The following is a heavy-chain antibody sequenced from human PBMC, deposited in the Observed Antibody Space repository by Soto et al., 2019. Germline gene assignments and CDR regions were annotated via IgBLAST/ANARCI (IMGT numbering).Heavy chain of an antibody. CDR2: IIPIFGTA. CDR1: GGTFSSYA. Sequence: SVKVSCKASGGTFSSYAISWLRQAPGQGLEWMGGIIPIFGTANYAQKFQGRVTITADESTSTAYMELSSLRSEDTAAYYCASGYSYGWSPLDVWGQGTTVTVSS. CDR3: ASGYSYGWSPLDV. J-gene: IGHJ6*02. D-gene: IGHD5-18*01. V-gene: IGHV1-69*13.